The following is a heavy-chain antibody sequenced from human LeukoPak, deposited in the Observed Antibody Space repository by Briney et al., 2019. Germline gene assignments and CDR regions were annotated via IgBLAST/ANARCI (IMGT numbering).Heavy chain of an antibody. J-gene: IGHJ4*02. CDR3: ARDFLGGAH. D-gene: IGHD3-10*01. CDR2: IYYSGST. Sequence: LRLSCAVSGLIFSDEYMSWIRQPPGKGLEWIGYIYYSGSTYYNPSLKSRVTISVDTSKNQFSLKLSSVTAADTAVYYCARDFLGGAHWGQGTLVTVSS. V-gene: IGHV4-30-4*01. CDR1: GLIFSDEY.